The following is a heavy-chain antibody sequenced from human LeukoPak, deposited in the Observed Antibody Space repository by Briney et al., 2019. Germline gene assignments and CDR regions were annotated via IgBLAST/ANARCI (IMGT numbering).Heavy chain of an antibody. Sequence: PGGSLRLSCAASGFTFSNYNMNWVRRAPGKGLEWVSYISSSDYIYYADSGKGRFNISRDNAKNSLHLQMNSLRAEDTAVYYCARGFGYGEYISAYWGQGTLVTVSS. CDR1: GFTFSNYN. V-gene: IGHV3-21*01. CDR2: ISSSDYI. CDR3: ARGFGYGEYISAY. J-gene: IGHJ4*02. D-gene: IGHD4-17*01.